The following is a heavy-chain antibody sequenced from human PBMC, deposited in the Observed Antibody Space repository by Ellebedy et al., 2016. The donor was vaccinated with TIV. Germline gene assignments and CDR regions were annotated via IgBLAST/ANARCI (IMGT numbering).Heavy chain of an antibody. CDR3: ARGRGMGVFGY. CDR2: INHSGST. J-gene: IGHJ4*02. V-gene: IGHV4-34*01. CDR1: GGSFSGYY. Sequence: GSLRLXCAVYGGSFSGYYWSWIRQPPGKGLEWIGEINHSGSTNYNPPLKSRVTISVDTSKNQFSLKLSSVTAADTAVYYCARGRGMGVFGYWGQGTLVTVSS. D-gene: IGHD1-26*01.